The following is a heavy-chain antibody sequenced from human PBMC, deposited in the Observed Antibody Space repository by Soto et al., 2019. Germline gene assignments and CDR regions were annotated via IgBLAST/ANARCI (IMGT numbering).Heavy chain of an antibody. Sequence: SETLSLTCTVSGGSISSYYWSWIRQPPGKGLEWIGYIYYSGSTNYNPSLKSRVTISVDTSKNQFSLKLSSVTAADAAVYYCARVRDVGGKSCMDVWGQGTTVTV. V-gene: IGHV4-59*01. J-gene: IGHJ6*02. CDR3: ARVRDVGGKSCMDV. CDR2: IYYSGST. CDR1: GGSISSYY. D-gene: IGHD2-15*01.